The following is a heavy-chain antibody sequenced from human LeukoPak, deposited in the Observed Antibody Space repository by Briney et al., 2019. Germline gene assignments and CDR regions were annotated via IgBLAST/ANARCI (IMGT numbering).Heavy chain of an antibody. CDR3: ARGGDDSSGYYPNWFDP. J-gene: IGHJ5*02. V-gene: IGHV4-61*02. Sequence: PSQTLSLTCTVSGGSISSGSYYWSWIRQPAGKGLEWIGRIYTSGSTNYNPSLKSRVTISVDTSKNQFSLKLSSVTAAGTAVYYCARGGDDSSGYYPNWFDPWGQGTLVTVSS. D-gene: IGHD3-22*01. CDR1: GGSISSGSYY. CDR2: IYTSGST.